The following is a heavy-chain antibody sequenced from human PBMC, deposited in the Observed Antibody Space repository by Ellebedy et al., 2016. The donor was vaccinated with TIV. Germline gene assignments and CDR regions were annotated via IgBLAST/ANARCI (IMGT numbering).Heavy chain of an antibody. Sequence: GESLKISCEASEFTFSSYWMSWVRLAPGKGLEWVANVNEDGSEEHYVDSVKGRFTISRDNDKNSLYLHMDSLRAEDTAIYYCARSSSSWYFWGQGTLVTVSS. CDR2: VNEDGSEE. J-gene: IGHJ4*02. D-gene: IGHD6-13*01. CDR3: ARSSSSWYF. V-gene: IGHV3-7*01. CDR1: EFTFSSYW.